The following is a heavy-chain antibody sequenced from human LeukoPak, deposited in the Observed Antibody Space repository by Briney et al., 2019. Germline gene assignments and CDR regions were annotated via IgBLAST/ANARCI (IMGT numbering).Heavy chain of an antibody. V-gene: IGHV1-3*01. CDR1: GYTFSRHA. J-gene: IGHJ4*02. CDR3: ARWAAVTDPHFDY. Sequence: VASVKVSCKASGYTFSRHAIHWVRQAPGQRLEWMGWINVGNGNTRYSQNFQGRVTISRDTSASTAYMELSSLRSEDTAVYYCARWAAVTDPHFDYWGQGTLIIVSS. D-gene: IGHD6-19*01. CDR2: INVGNGNT.